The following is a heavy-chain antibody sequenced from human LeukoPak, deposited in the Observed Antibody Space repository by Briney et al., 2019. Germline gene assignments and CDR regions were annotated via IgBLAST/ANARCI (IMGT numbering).Heavy chain of an antibody. D-gene: IGHD1-26*01. CDR2: FDPEDGET. CDR1: GYSFTSNW. Sequence: GESLKISCKGSGYSFTSNWIGWVRQMPGKGLEWMGGFDPEDGETIYAQKFQGRVTMTEDTSTDTAYMELSSLRSEDTAVYYCATEGVIVGAYFDYWGQGTLVTVSS. CDR3: ATEGVIVGAYFDY. J-gene: IGHJ4*02. V-gene: IGHV1-24*01.